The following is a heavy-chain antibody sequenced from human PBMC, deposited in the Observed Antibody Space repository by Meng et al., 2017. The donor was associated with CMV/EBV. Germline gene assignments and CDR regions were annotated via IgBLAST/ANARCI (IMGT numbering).Heavy chain of an antibody. Sequence: GASLKISCAASGFTSSSYSMNWVRQAPGKGLEWVSSISSSSSYIYYADSVKGRFTISRDNAKNSLYLQMNSLRAEDTAVYYCARAAPYYYDKYGMDVWGQGTTVTVSS. CDR3: ARAAPYYYDKYGMDV. V-gene: IGHV3-21*01. J-gene: IGHJ6*02. CDR1: GFTSSSYS. CDR2: ISSSSSYI. D-gene: IGHD3-22*01.